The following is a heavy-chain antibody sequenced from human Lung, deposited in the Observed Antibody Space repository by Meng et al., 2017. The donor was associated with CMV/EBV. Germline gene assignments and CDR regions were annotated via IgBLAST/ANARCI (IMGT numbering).Heavy chain of an antibody. V-gene: IGHV4-39*07. D-gene: IGHD2-2*01. J-gene: IGHJ4*02. CDR3: AREGHHYQGDY. CDR1: GGSISSSSYY. Sequence: QLQLPESGPGLVKPSEXLSLTCTVPGGSISSSSYYWGWIRQPPGKGLEWIGSIYYSGSTYYNPSLKSRVTISVDTSKNQFSLKLSSVTAADTAVYYCAREGHHYQGDYWGQGTLVTVSS. CDR2: IYYSGST.